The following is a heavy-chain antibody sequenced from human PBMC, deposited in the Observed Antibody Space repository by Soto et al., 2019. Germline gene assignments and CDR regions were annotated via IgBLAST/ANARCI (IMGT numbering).Heavy chain of an antibody. J-gene: IGHJ4*02. D-gene: IGHD2-2*01. CDR1: EDTISNYD. CDR2: ISAYNATT. V-gene: IGHV1-18*01. CDR3: ATLYCSSTSCYGFGDY. Sequence: GASGKAACKASEDTISNYDIRWCRQTPGQGLEWMGWISAYNATTNYAQKLQGRVTMTTDTSRSTAYMELRSLRSDDTAVYYCATLYCSSTSCYGFGDYCGQGTLVTVSS.